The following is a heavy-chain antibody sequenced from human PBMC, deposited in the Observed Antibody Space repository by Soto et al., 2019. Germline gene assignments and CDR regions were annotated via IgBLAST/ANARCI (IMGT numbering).Heavy chain of an antibody. CDR1: GGSLSGYY. D-gene: IGHD3-16*02. J-gene: IGHJ4*02. Sequence: SETLSLTCAVYGGSLSGYYWTWIRQPPGKGLEWIGEVNPGGITNYSPSVKSRLKISLDTSKKEVSLEMTSVTAADTAVYYCGRVVIKMAILSIDSWGPGTLVTVSS. CDR2: VNPGGIT. CDR3: GRVVIKMAILSIDS. V-gene: IGHV4-34*01.